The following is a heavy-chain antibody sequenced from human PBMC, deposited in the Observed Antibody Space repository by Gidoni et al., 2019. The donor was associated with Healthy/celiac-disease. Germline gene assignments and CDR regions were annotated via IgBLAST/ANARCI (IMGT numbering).Heavy chain of an antibody. D-gene: IGHD3-10*01. V-gene: IGHV3-53*01. CDR3: ARDQLWFGELSNYYYYGMDV. J-gene: IGHJ6*02. CDR2: IYSGGST. Sequence: EVQLVESGGGLIQPGGSLRLSCAASGFTVSSKHISWVRPAPGKGLEWVSVIYSGGSTYYTDSVKGRFTISRDNSKNTLYLQMNSLRAEDTAVYYCARDQLWFGELSNYYYYGMDVWGQGTTVTVSS. CDR1: GFTVSSKH.